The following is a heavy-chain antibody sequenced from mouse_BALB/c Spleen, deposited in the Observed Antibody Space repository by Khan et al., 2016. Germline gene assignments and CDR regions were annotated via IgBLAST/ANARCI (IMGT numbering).Heavy chain of an antibody. CDR3: AKKGTWNSYAMDY. D-gene: IGHD3-3*01. CDR1: GFTFSSFG. V-gene: IGHV5-17*02. J-gene: IGHJ4*01. CDR2: ISSGSSTI. Sequence: EVELVESGGGLVQPGGSRKLSCAASGFTFSSFGMHWVRQAPEKGLEWVAYISSGSSTIYYADNVKGRFTITRDNPKNTLFLQMTSRRSEDSAMYYCAKKGTWNSYAMDYWGQGTSVTVSS.